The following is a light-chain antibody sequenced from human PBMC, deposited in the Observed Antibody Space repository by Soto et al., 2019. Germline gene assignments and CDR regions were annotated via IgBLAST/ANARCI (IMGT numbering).Light chain of an antibody. V-gene: IGKV2-28*01. J-gene: IGKJ5*01. CDR2: LGS. CDR3: MQALQTPST. Sequence: DIVMTQSPLSLPVTPGEPASISCRSSQSLLHSNGYNYLAWYLQKPGQSPQLLIYLGSNRASGVPHRVSCSGSGTNFTLKISIVEADDVGVYYCMQALQTPSTFGQGTRLESK. CDR1: QSLLHSNGYNY.